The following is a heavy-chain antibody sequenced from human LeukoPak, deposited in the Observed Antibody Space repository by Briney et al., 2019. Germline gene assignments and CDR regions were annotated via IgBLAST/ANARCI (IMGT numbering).Heavy chain of an antibody. CDR1: GGSISSGSYY. J-gene: IGHJ4*02. Sequence: PSETLSLTCTVSGGSISSGSYYWSWIRQPAGKGLEWIGRIYTSGSTNYNPSLKSRVTISVDTSKTQFSLKLSSVTAADTAVYYCARSRGYSYGTTFLDYWGQGTLVTVSS. CDR2: IYTSGST. V-gene: IGHV4-61*02. D-gene: IGHD5-18*01. CDR3: ARSRGYSYGTTFLDY.